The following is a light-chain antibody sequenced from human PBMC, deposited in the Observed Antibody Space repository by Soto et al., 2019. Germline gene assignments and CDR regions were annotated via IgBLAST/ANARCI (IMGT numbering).Light chain of an antibody. J-gene: IGKJ5*01. Sequence: AIQLTQSPSSLSAFVGDRVTITCRASRGINSALAWYQQKPGKAPNLLIYDASTLQGGVPSRFSGSGFGTDFTLTISSLQPEDFATFYCQQFHSYPVTFGQGTRLEIK. CDR2: DAS. CDR1: RGINSA. CDR3: QQFHSYPVT. V-gene: IGKV1-13*02.